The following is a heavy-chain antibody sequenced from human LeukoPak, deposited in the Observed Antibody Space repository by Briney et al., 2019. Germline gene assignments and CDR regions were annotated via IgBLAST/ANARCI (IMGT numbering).Heavy chain of an antibody. CDR2: IYHSGST. CDR3: ASLTIAVAGL. J-gene: IGHJ4*02. D-gene: IGHD6-19*01. Sequence: SETLSLTCTVSGGSISSSSYYWGWIRQPPGKGLEWIGEIYHSGSTNYNPSLKSRVTISVDKSKNQFSLKLSSVTAADTAVYYCASLTIAVAGLWGQGTLVTVSS. V-gene: IGHV4-39*07. CDR1: GGSISSSSYY.